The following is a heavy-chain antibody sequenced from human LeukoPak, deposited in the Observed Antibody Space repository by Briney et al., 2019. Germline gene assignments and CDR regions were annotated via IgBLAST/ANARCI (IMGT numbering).Heavy chain of an antibody. CDR3: ARHSPWDSSGYYSYYYYMDV. CDR1: GYSFTSYW. D-gene: IGHD3-22*01. CDR2: IYPGDSDT. V-gene: IGHV5-51*01. Sequence: GESLKISCKGSGYSFTSYWIGWVRQMPGKGLEWMGIIYPGDSDTRYSPSFQGQVTISADKSISTAYLQWSSLKASDTAMYYCARHSPWDSSGYYSYYYYMDVWGKGITVTVSS. J-gene: IGHJ6*03.